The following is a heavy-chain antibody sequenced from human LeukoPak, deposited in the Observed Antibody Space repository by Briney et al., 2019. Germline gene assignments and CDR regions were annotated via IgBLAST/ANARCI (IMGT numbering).Heavy chain of an antibody. V-gene: IGHV3-23*01. CDR2: ISGSGGST. CDR1: GFTFSSYA. CDR3: AKDLWSYYGSGSYFD. Sequence: GGSLRLSCAASGFTFSSYAMSWVRQAPGKGLEWVSAISGSGGSTYYADSVKGRFTISRDNSKNTLYLQMNSLRAEDTAVYYCAKDLWSYYGSGSYFDWGQGTLVTVSS. D-gene: IGHD3-10*01. J-gene: IGHJ4*02.